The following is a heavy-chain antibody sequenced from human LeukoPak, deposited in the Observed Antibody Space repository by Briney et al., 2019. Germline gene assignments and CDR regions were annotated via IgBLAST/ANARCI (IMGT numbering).Heavy chain of an antibody. CDR3: VRAPPNWGFNF. CDR2: MSPNSGNT. D-gene: IGHD1-1*01. Sequence: ASVKVSCXASGYTFTSYDINWVRQATEQGLEWMGRMSPNSGNTGYAQKFQGRVTMTRDTSITTAYMELSNLRSEDTAVYYCVRAPPNWGFNFWGQGTLVTVSS. CDR1: GYTFTSYD. V-gene: IGHV1-8*01. J-gene: IGHJ5*01.